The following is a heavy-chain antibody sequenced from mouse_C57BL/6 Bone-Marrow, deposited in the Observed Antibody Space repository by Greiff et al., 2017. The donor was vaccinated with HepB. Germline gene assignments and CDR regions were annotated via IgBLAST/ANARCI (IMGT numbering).Heavy chain of an antibody. CDR3: AREGYGGAWFAY. J-gene: IGHJ3*01. CDR1: GYSFTGYY. D-gene: IGHD1-1*02. CDR2: INPSTGGT. Sequence: VQLQQSGPELVKPGASVKISCKASGYSFTGYYMNWVKQSPEKSLEWIGEINPSTGGTTYNQKFKAKATLTVDKSSSTAYMQLKSLTSEDSAVYYCAREGYGGAWFAYWGQGTLVTVSA. V-gene: IGHV1-42*01.